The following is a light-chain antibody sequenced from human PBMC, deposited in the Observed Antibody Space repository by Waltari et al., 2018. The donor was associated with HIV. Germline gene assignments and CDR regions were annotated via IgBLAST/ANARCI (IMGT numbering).Light chain of an antibody. CDR3: QSADSSGTYWV. Sequence: SYELTQPPSVSVSPGQTARITCSGDALPKQYAYWYQQKPGPAPVLVIYKDSERPSGIPERFSGSSSGKTVTLTISGVQAEDEADYYCQSADSSGTYWVFGGGTKLTVL. CDR2: KDS. CDR1: ALPKQY. J-gene: IGLJ3*02. V-gene: IGLV3-25*03.